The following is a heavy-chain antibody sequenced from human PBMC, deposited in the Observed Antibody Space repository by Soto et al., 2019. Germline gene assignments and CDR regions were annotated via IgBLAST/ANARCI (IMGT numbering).Heavy chain of an antibody. D-gene: IGHD2-21*02. J-gene: IGHJ4*02. Sequence: ASVKVSCKASGYTFTSYAMHWVRQAPGQRLEWMGWINAGNGNTKYSQKFQGRVTITRDTSASTAYMELSSLRSEDTAVYYCAAGYCGGDCYFDYWGQGTLVTVSS. CDR1: GYTFTSYA. V-gene: IGHV1-3*01. CDR3: AAGYCGGDCYFDY. CDR2: INAGNGNT.